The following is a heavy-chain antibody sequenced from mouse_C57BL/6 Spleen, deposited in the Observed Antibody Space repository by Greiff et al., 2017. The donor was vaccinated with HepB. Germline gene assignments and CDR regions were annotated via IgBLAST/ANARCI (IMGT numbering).Heavy chain of an antibody. Sequence: VQLKQPGAELVRPGSSVKLSCKASGYTFTSYWMDWVKQRPGQGLEWIGNIYPSDSETHYNQKFKDKATLTVDKSSSTAYMQLSSLTSEDSAVYYCARGGSGYHFDYWGQGTTLTVSS. CDR3: ARGGSGYHFDY. J-gene: IGHJ2*01. CDR1: GYTFTSYW. V-gene: IGHV1-61*01. D-gene: IGHD3-2*02. CDR2: IYPSDSET.